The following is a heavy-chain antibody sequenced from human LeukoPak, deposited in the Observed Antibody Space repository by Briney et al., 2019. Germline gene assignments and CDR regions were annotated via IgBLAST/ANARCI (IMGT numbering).Heavy chain of an antibody. CDR2: IRYDGSNK. V-gene: IGHV3-30*02. D-gene: IGHD2-2*01. CDR1: GFTFSSYG. Sequence: GGSLRLSCAASGFTFSSYGMHWVRQAPGKGQEWVAFIRYDGSNKYYADSVKGRFTISRDNSKNTLYLQMNSLRAEDTAVYYCAKDRGDIVVVPAAMDVWGKGTTVTVSS. J-gene: IGHJ6*04. CDR3: AKDRGDIVVVPAAMDV.